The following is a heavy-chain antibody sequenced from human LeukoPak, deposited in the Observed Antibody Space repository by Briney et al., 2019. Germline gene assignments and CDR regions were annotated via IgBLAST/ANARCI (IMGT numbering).Heavy chain of an antibody. CDR2: INPNSGGT. D-gene: IGHD2-2*02. V-gene: IGHV1-2*02. CDR1: GYTFTGYY. J-gene: IGHJ6*02. Sequence: ASVKVACKASGYTFTGYYMHWVRQAPGQGLEWMGWINPNSGGTNYAQKFQGRVTMTRDTSISTAYMELSRLRSDDTAVYYCARDAQDIVVVPAGIQTRYYYGMDVWGQGTTVTVSS. CDR3: ARDAQDIVVVPAGIQTRYYYGMDV.